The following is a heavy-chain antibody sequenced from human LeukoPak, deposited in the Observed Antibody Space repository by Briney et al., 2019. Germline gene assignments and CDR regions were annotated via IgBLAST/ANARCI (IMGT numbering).Heavy chain of an antibody. D-gene: IGHD7-27*01. CDR3: ARELGYYYYGMDV. CDR2: ISSSSSYI. V-gene: IGHV3-21*01. Sequence: GGSLRLSCAASGFTFSSYSMNWVRQAPGKGLEWVSSISSSSSYIYYADSVKGRSTISRDNAKNSLYLQMNSLRAEDTAVYYCARELGYYYYGMDVWGQGTTVTVSS. J-gene: IGHJ6*02. CDR1: GFTFSSYS.